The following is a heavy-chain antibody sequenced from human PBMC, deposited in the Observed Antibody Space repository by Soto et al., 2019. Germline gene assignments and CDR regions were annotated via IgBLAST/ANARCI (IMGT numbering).Heavy chain of an antibody. J-gene: IGHJ3*02. V-gene: IGHV3-33*01. CDR3: ARGDYYDSSGLNDI. CDR2: IWYDGSNK. D-gene: IGHD3-22*01. CDR1: GFTFSSYG. Sequence: QVQLVESGGGVVQPGRSLRLSCAASGFTFSSYGMHWVRQAPGKGLEWVAVIWYDGSNKYYADSVKGRFTISRDNSKNTLYLQMNSLRAEDTAVYYCARGDYYDSSGLNDIWGQGTMVTVSS.